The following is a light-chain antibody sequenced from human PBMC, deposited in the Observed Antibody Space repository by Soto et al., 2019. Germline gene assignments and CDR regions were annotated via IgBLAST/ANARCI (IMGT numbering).Light chain of an antibody. CDR1: QRVSSN. Sequence: EIVMTQSPATLSVSPGERATLSCRASQRVSSNLAWYHQKPGQAPRLLIYGASARATGIPARFSGSGSGTDFTLTISSLQSEDFAVYYCQQYNNWPRTFGQGTKVEIK. V-gene: IGKV3-15*01. CDR3: QQYNNWPRT. CDR2: GAS. J-gene: IGKJ1*01.